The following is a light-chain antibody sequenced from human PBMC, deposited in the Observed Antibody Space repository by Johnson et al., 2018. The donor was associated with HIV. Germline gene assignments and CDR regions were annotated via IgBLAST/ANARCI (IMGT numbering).Light chain of an antibody. CDR2: ENN. Sequence: QPVLTQPPSVSAAPGQKVTISCSGSSSNTGRNYVSWYQQLPGTAPKVLIYENNKRPSGIPDRFSGSKTGTSATLDITGLQTGDEADYYCATWDTSLSTGGVFGTGTKVTVL. CDR1: SSNTGRNY. J-gene: IGLJ1*01. CDR3: ATWDTSLSTGGV. V-gene: IGLV1-51*02.